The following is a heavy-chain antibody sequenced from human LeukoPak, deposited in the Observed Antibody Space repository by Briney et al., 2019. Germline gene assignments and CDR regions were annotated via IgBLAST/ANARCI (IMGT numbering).Heavy chain of an antibody. V-gene: IGHV4-34*01. Sequence: SETLSLTCAVYIGSFDGYYWNWIRQPPGKGLEWIGEIDYGGSTNYNPSLRSRVTISIDTSKNQFSLNLSSVTAADTAIYYYARRGRYSGTPGDYWGQGTLVTVSS. J-gene: IGHJ4*02. D-gene: IGHD1-26*01. CDR3: ARRGRYSGTPGDY. CDR2: IDYGGST. CDR1: IGSFDGYY.